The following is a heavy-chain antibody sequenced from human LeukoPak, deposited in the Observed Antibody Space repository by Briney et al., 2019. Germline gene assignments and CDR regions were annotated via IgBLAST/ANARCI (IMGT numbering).Heavy chain of an antibody. V-gene: IGHV3-23*01. D-gene: IGHD3-22*01. J-gene: IGHJ4*02. CDR3: ANERPSNYYDSSGYYFSRSY. Sequence: GGSLRLSCAASGFTFSSYAMSWVRQAPGKGLEWVSAISGSGGSTYYADSVKGRFTISRDNSKNTLYLQMNSLRAEDTAVYYCANERPSNYYDSSGYYFSRSYWGQGTLVTVSS. CDR1: GFTFSSYA. CDR2: ISGSGGST.